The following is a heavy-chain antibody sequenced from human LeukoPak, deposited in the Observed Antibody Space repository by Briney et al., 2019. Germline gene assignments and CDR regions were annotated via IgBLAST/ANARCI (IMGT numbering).Heavy chain of an antibody. V-gene: IGHV4-39*01. CDR3: ARHIQFWGGLVDY. Sequence: PSETPSLTCTVSGGSISSSSYYWGWIRQPPGKGLEWIGSIYYSGSTYYNPSLKSRVTISVDTSKNQFSLKLSSVTAADTAVYYCARHIQFWGGLVDYWGQGTLVTVSS. CDR1: GGSISSSSYY. CDR2: IYYSGST. D-gene: IGHD3-3*01. J-gene: IGHJ4*02.